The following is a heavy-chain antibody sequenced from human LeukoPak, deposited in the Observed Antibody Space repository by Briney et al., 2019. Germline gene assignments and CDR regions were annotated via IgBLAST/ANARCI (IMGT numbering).Heavy chain of an antibody. J-gene: IGHJ4*02. CDR3: ASPYGSGSYSFDY. Sequence: ASVKVSCKASGGTFSSYAISWVRQAPGQGLEWMGGIIPIFGTANYAQKFQGRVTITADESTSTAYMELSSLRSEDTAVCYCASPYGSGSYSFDYWGQGTLVTVSS. CDR2: IIPIFGTA. D-gene: IGHD3-10*01. CDR1: GGTFSSYA. V-gene: IGHV1-69*13.